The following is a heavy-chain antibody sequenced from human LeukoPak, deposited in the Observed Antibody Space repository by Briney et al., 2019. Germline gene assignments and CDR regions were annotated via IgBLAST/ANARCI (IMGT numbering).Heavy chain of an antibody. CDR1: GGSFSGYY. Sequence: SETLSLTCAVYGGSFSGYYWSWIRQPPGKGLEGIGEINHSGSTNYNPSLKSRVTISVHTSKNQFSLKLSSVTAADTAVYYCARGLPLLRYFDWLSPRAYFDYWGQGALVTVSS. D-gene: IGHD3-9*01. CDR3: ARGLPLLRYFDWLSPRAYFDY. CDR2: INHSGST. J-gene: IGHJ4*02. V-gene: IGHV4-34*01.